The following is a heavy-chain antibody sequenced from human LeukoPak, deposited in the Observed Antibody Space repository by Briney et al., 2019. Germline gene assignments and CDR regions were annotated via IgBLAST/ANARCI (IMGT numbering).Heavy chain of an antibody. D-gene: IGHD1-26*01. J-gene: IGHJ3*02. Sequence: SETLSLTCTVSGGSISSYYWSWIRQPPGKGLEWFGYIYYSGSTNYNPSLKSRVTISVDTSKNQFSLKLSSVTAADTAVYYCARAQYSGSYWPDAFDIWGQGTMVTVSS. CDR1: GGSISSYY. V-gene: IGHV4-59*08. CDR2: IYYSGST. CDR3: ARAQYSGSYWPDAFDI.